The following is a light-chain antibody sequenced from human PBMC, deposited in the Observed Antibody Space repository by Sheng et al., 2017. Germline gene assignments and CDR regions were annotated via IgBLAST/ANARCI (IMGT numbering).Light chain of an antibody. CDR2: RND. CDR1: GSNIGGNS. Sequence: GSVTPGQTVTISCSGSGSNIGGNSVYWFQQLPGTAPKLLIYRNDHRPSGLPDRFSGSKSDTSASLTISGLRADDEADYYCASWDASLRGWAFGGGTKLTVL. CDR3: ASWDASLRGWA. J-gene: IGLJ3*02. V-gene: IGLV1-47*01.